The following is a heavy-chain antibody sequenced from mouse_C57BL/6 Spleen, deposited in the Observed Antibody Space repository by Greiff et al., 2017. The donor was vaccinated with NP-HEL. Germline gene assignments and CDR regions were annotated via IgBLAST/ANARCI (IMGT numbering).Heavy chain of an antibody. CDR1: GYTFTSYG. V-gene: IGHV1-81*01. J-gene: IGHJ1*03. CDR3: ARHDDYDGGYFDV. CDR2: IYPRSGNT. D-gene: IGHD2-4*01. Sequence: VQLQQSGAELARPGASVKLSCKASGYTFTSYGISWVKQRTGQGLEWIGEIYPRSGNTYYNEKFKGKATLTADKSSSTAYMELRSLTSEDSAVYVCARHDDYDGGYFDVWGTGTTVTVSS.